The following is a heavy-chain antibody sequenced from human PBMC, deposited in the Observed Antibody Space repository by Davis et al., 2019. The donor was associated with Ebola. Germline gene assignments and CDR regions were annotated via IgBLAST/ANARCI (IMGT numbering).Heavy chain of an antibody. D-gene: IGHD1-26*01. Sequence: GESLKISCAASGFTFTDAWISWVRQTPGKGLEWVARIKRKTDGGTTDYAAPVKGRFTISRDDSENIMYLQMNSLKTEDTAVYYYSIDPVGGNRPYWGQGTLVTVPS. CDR2: IKRKTDGGTT. CDR1: GFTFTDAW. V-gene: IGHV3-15*01. J-gene: IGHJ4*02. CDR3: SIDPVGGNRPY.